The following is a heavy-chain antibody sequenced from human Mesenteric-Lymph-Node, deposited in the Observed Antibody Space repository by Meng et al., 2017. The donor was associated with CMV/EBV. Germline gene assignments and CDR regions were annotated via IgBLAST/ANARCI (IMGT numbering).Heavy chain of an antibody. CDR1: GFTFSTYW. V-gene: IGHV3-74*01. CDR3: ARDRGGTYYGGFDY. D-gene: IGHD1-26*01. J-gene: IGHJ4*02. CDR2: INSDDSNT. Sequence: GGSLRLSCAASGFTFSTYWMHWVRQAPGKGLVWVSRINSDDSNTDYADSVKGRFTISRDNAKNTLYLQMNSLRAEDTAVYYCARDRGGTYYGGFDYWGQGTLVTVS.